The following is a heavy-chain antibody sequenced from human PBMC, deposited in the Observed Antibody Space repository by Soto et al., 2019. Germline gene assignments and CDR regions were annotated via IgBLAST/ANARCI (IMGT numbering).Heavy chain of an antibody. CDR3: ARHRESYYDILTGPYVVDY. J-gene: IGHJ4*02. CDR1: GCSISSYY. D-gene: IGHD3-9*01. V-gene: IGHV4-59*08. CDR2: IYYSGST. Sequence: ASETLSLTCTVSGCSISSYYWSWIRQPPGKGLEWIGYIYYSGSTNYNPSLKSRVTISVDTSKNQFSLKLSSVTAADTAVYYCARHRESYYDILTGPYVVDYWGQGTLVTVSS.